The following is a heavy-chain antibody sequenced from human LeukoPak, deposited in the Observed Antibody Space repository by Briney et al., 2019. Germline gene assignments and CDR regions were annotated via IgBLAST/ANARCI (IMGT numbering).Heavy chain of an antibody. CDR2: ISSSGSTI. Sequence: GGSLRLTCTVSGFTVSSNSMSWVRQAPGKGLEWVSYISSSGSTIYYADSVKGRFTISRDNAKNSLYLQMNSLRAEDTAVYYCAELGITMIGGVWGKGTTVTVSS. CDR1: GFTVSSNS. V-gene: IGHV3-48*04. J-gene: IGHJ6*04. D-gene: IGHD3-10*02. CDR3: AELGITMIGGV.